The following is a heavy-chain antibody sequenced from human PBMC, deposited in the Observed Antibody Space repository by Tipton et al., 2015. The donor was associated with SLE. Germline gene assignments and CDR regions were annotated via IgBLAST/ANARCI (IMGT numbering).Heavy chain of an antibody. V-gene: IGHV4-59*11. D-gene: IGHD1-26*01. CDR2: IYYSGST. CDR1: GGSNSSHY. CDR3: ARWGGMDV. J-gene: IGHJ6*02. Sequence: TLSLTCTVSGGSNSSHYWSWIRQPPGKGLEWIGYIYYSGSTNYNPSLKSRVTISVDTSKNQFSLKLSSVTAADTAVYYCARWGGMDVWGQGTTVTVSS.